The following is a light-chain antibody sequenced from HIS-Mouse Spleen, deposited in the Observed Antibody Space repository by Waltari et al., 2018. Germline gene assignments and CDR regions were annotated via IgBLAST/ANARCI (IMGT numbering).Light chain of an antibody. CDR1: SSDVGGYNY. Sequence: QSALTQPASVSGSPGQSLTISCTGTSSDVGGYNYLSWYQQHPGKAPKLMIYDVSNRPSGVSNRFSGSKSGNTASLTISGLQAEDEADYYCSSYTSSSTEVFGGGTKLTVL. J-gene: IGLJ2*01. V-gene: IGLV2-14*03. CDR2: DVS. CDR3: SSYTSSSTEV.